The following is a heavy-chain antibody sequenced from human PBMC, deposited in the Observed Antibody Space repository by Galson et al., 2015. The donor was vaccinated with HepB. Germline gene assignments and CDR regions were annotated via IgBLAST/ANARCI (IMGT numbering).Heavy chain of an antibody. J-gene: IGHJ4*02. V-gene: IGHV7-4-1*02. CDR2: INTNTGNP. CDR3: ARDSATPGYSYGYDY. D-gene: IGHD5-18*01. Sequence: SVKVSCKASGYTFTSYAMNWVRLAPGQGLEWMGWINTNTGNPTYAQGFTGRFVFSLDTSVSTAYLQISSLKAEDTAVYYCARDSATPGYSYGYDYWGQGTLVTVSS. CDR1: GYTFTSYA.